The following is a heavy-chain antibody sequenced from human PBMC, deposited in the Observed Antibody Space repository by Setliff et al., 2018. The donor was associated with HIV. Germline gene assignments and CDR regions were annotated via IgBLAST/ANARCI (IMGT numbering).Heavy chain of an antibody. D-gene: IGHD2-15*01. Sequence: SETLSLTCTASGSSISSNYYWAWIRQAPGKGLEWIGCIDASANTYYKPSLKSRVTISVDTSKNQFSLRLSSVAAGDTAVYYCARNPCSGGSCPDAFDIWGQGTMVTVSS. J-gene: IGHJ3*02. V-gene: IGHV4-38-2*02. CDR1: GSSISSNYY. CDR2: IDASANT. CDR3: ARNPCSGGSCPDAFDI.